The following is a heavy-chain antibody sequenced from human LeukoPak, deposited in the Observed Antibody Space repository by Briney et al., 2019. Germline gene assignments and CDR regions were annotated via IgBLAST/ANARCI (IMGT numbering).Heavy chain of an antibody. CDR2: IKEDGSEK. Sequence: PGGSLRLSCAASGLTFSNYWMSWVRQAPGKGLEWVANIKEDGSEKYYADSMKGRFTISRDNAKNSLYLQMSSLRVEDTAVYYCARDRTGGYFDYWGQGTLVTVSS. CDR1: GLTFSNYW. D-gene: IGHD4-23*01. V-gene: IGHV3-7*03. J-gene: IGHJ4*02. CDR3: ARDRTGGYFDY.